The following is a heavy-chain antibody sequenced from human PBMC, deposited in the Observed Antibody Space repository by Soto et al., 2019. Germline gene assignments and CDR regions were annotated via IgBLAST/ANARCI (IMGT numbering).Heavy chain of an antibody. D-gene: IGHD3-16*02. V-gene: IGHV1-69*12. J-gene: IGHJ4*02. Sequence: QVQLVQSGAEVKKPGSSVKVSCKASGGTFSSYAISWVRQAPGQGLEWMGGIIPIFGTANYAQKFQDRVTITADESTSTAYMELSSLRSEDTAVYYCARDLVDYVWGSYRFDYWGQGTLVTVSS. CDR1: GGTFSSYA. CDR3: ARDLVDYVWGSYRFDY. CDR2: IIPIFGTA.